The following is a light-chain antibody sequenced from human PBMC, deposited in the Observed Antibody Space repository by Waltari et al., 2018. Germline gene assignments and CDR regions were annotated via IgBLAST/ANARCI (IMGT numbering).Light chain of an antibody. CDR1: QSVSAN. V-gene: IGKV3-15*01. J-gene: IGKJ1*01. CDR2: RAS. Sequence: EIVMTQSPASLPVFPGERATLSCRASQSVSANLAWYQQKPGQAPRLLIYRASTRATGIPATFGGSGSGTEFTLTISSLQSEDFAIYYCQQYNMWPRTFGQGTMVEIK. CDR3: QQYNMWPRT.